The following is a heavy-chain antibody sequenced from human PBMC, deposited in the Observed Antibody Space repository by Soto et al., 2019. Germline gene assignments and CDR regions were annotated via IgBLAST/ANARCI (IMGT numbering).Heavy chain of an antibody. Sequence: PXGSLSLSCAASGFTFSSYAMSWVRQAPGKGLEWVSAISGSGGSTYYADSVKGRFTISRDNSKNTLYLQMNSLRAEDTAVYYCEKVGSGWYNWFDPWGQGTLVTVSS. CDR2: ISGSGGST. CDR3: EKVGSGWYNWFDP. V-gene: IGHV3-23*01. J-gene: IGHJ5*02. CDR1: GFTFSSYA. D-gene: IGHD6-19*01.